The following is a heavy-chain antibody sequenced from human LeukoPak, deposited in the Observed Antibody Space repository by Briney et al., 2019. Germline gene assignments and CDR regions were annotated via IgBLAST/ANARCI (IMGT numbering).Heavy chain of an antibody. CDR1: GGTFSSYA. CDR3: ARDFSYDLRFDY. D-gene: IGHD3-16*01. V-gene: IGHV1-69*01. J-gene: IGHJ4*02. CDR2: IIPIFGTA. Sequence: SVKVSCKASGGTFSSYAISWVRQAPGQGLEWMGGIIPIFGTANYAQKFQGRVTITADESTSTAYMELSSLRSEDTAVYYCARDFSYDLRFDYWGQGTLVTVSS.